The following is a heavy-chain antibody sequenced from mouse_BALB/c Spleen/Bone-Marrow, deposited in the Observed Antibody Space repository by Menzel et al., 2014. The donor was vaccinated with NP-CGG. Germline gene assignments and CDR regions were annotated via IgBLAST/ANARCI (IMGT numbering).Heavy chain of an antibody. V-gene: IGHV3-2*02. CDR3: ARGGYDDAVDY. D-gene: IGHD2-14*01. Sequence: EVHLVESGPGLVKPSQSLSLTCTVTGCSITSDYAWNWIRQFPGNKLEWMGYISYSGSTSYNPSLKSRISITRDTSENQFFLQLNSVTTEDTATYYCARGGYDDAVDYWGQGTSVTVSS. CDR1: GCSITSDYA. J-gene: IGHJ4*01. CDR2: ISYSGST.